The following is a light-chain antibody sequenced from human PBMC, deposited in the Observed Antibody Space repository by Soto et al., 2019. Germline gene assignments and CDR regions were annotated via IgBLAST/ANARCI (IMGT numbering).Light chain of an antibody. Sequence: DIQLTQSPSFLSASVGDTVTITCRASQGMSTYLAWYQQKPGKVPKLLIRSASTLQSGVPPRFSGGGSGTEFTPTISNLQPDDSGIYYCQQLNGYQLAFGGGTNVEIK. CDR2: SAS. V-gene: IGKV1-9*01. CDR1: QGMSTY. J-gene: IGKJ4*01. CDR3: QQLNGYQLA.